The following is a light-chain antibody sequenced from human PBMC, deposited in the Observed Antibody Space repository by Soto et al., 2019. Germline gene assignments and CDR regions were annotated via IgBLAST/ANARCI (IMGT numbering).Light chain of an antibody. CDR2: KNN. CDR1: SSNIGSNT. CDR3: AAWDDSLNGRV. Sequence: QSVLTQPPSASGTPGPRVTISCSGSSSNIGSNTVNWYQQLPGTDPKLLIYKNNQRPSGVPDRFSGSKSDTSASLAISGLQSEDEADYYCAAWDDSLNGRVVGGGTKLTVL. J-gene: IGLJ3*02. V-gene: IGLV1-44*01.